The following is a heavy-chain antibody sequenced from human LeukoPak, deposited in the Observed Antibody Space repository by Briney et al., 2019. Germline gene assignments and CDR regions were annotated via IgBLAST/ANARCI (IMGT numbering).Heavy chain of an antibody. CDR2: TTSSSRYI. CDR3: AREGDIDCGDNGIDY. CDR1: GFIFSSYS. Sequence: GGSLRLSCAASGFIFSSYSMNWVRQAPGKGLEWVSSTTSSSRYIYYADSVKGRFTISRDNAKNSLYLQMNSLRAEDTAVYYCAREGDIDCGDNGIDYWGQGTLVSVSS. D-gene: IGHD2-21*02. V-gene: IGHV3-21*01. J-gene: IGHJ4*02.